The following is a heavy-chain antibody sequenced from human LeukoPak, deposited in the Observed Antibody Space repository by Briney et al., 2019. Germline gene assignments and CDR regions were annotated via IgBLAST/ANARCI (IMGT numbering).Heavy chain of an antibody. Sequence: GGSLRLSCAASGFTFSSYAMHWVRQAPGKGLEWVAVISYDGSNKYYADSVKGRFTISRDNSKNTLYLQMNSLRAEDTAVYYCARGEWEDPYYFDYWGQGTLVTVSS. CDR2: ISYDGSNK. J-gene: IGHJ4*02. V-gene: IGHV3-30-3*01. D-gene: IGHD1-26*01. CDR3: ARGEWEDPYYFDY. CDR1: GFTFSSYA.